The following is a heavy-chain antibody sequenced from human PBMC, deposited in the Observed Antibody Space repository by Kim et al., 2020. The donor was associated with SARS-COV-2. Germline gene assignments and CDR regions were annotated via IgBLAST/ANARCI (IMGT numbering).Heavy chain of an antibody. CDR3: AREEEYYDFWSGYPNY. V-gene: IGHV1-3*01. Sequence: NVQGRVTITRDTSASTAYMELSSLRSEDTAVYYCAREEEYYDFWSGYPNYWGQGTLVTVSS. D-gene: IGHD3-3*01. J-gene: IGHJ4*02.